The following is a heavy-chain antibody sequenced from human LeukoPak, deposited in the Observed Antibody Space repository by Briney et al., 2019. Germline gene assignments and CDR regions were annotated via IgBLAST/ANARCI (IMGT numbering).Heavy chain of an antibody. CDR1: GYTFTSYG. D-gene: IGHD2-15*01. Sequence: ASVKVSCKASGYTFTSYGISWVRQAPGQGLEWMGWISAYNGNTNYAQKLQGRVTMTTDTSTSTAYMELRSLRSDDTAVCYCARGVRYCSGGSCYYFDYWGQGTLVTVSS. V-gene: IGHV1-18*01. J-gene: IGHJ4*02. CDR2: ISAYNGNT. CDR3: ARGVRYCSGGSCYYFDY.